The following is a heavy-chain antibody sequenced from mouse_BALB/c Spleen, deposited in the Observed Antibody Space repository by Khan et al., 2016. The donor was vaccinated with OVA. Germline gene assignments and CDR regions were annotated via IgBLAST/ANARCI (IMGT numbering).Heavy chain of an antibody. CDR2: ISYSGNT. V-gene: IGHV3-8*02. CDR3: ACEVRGFAY. J-gene: IGHJ3*01. CDR1: GDSITRGY. Sequence: VQLKESGPSLVKPSQTLSLTCSVTGDSITRGYWNWIRKFPGNKLDYMGYISYSGNTSCNPPLKSRISITRDTSKNQYYLQLNSVTTDDTATYYCACEVRGFAYWGQGTLVTVSA. D-gene: IGHD1-1*01.